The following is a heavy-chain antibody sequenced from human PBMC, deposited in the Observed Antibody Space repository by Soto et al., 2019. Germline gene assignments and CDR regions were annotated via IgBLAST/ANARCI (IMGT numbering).Heavy chain of an antibody. CDR2: ISYDGSNK. V-gene: IGHV3-30-3*01. Sequence: LRLSCAASGFTFSSYAMHWVRQAPGKGLEWVAVISYDGSNKYYADSVKGRFTISRDDSKNTLYLQMNSLRAEDTAVYYCAREVYYSDYWGQGTLVTVSS. CDR1: GFTFSSYA. CDR3: AREVYYSDY. J-gene: IGHJ4*02.